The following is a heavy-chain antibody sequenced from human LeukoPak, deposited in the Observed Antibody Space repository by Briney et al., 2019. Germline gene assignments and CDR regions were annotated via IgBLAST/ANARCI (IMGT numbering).Heavy chain of an antibody. CDR2: ISGSGGSK. V-gene: IGHV3-23*01. CDR1: GFTFSSCA. CDR3: AKYISVWYGIDY. D-gene: IGHD6-19*01. J-gene: IGHJ4*02. Sequence: RGSRRLSCVASGFTFSSCAMGWVRQAPGKGLEWVSGISGSGGSKFYADSVKGRFTISRDNSKNTLYLQINSLSAEDTAIYYCAKYISVWYGIDYWGQGTLVIVS.